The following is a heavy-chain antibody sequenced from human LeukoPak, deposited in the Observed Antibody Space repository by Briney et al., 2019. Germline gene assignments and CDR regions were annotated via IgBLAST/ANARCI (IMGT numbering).Heavy chain of an antibody. CDR2: ISASGGST. V-gene: IGHV3-23*01. CDR3: AKGFYDNSASGVFDI. D-gene: IGHD3-22*01. J-gene: IGHJ3*02. CDR1: GFTFSSFA. Sequence: GGSLRLSFAASGFTFSSFATSWVRQAPGKGLEWVSGISASGGSTYYADSVKGRFTISRDNSKNTLYLQINSLRAEDTAVYYCAKGFYDNSASGVFDIWGQGTMVTVSS.